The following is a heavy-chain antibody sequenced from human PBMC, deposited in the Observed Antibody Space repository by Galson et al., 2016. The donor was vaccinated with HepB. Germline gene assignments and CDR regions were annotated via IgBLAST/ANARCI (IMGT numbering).Heavy chain of an antibody. V-gene: IGHV1-69*13. Sequence: SVKVSCKASGGTFSRYGLNWMRQAPGQGLEWMGGIIPNFGTVDYARKFQGRITITADESTGTAYMDLSSLRSEDTALYYCARGGRVGTQYYDFWGGSFDAFDIWGQGTMVTLSS. D-gene: IGHD3-3*01. CDR1: GGTFSRYG. CDR3: ARGGRVGTQYYDFWGGSFDAFDI. J-gene: IGHJ3*02. CDR2: IIPNFGTV.